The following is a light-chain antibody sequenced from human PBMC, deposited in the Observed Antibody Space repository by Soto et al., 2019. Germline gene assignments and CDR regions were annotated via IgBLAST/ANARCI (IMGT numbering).Light chain of an antibody. V-gene: IGLV2-14*03. J-gene: IGLJ1*01. CDR1: SNDVGGYNY. CDR2: EVN. CDR3: SSYTSSNTPLV. Sequence: QSALTQPASVSGSPGQSITISCTGTSNDVGGYNYVSWYQQHPGKAPKLLIYEVNNRPSGVSNRFSGSKSGNTASLTISGLQAEDEADYDCSSYTSSNTPLVFGTGTKLTVL.